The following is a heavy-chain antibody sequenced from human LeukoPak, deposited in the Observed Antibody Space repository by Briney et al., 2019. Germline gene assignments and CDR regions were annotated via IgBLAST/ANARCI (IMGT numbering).Heavy chain of an antibody. CDR3: ARGPNSNWSGLDF. CDR1: GFSFSGHW. CDR2: ISPTGSTT. V-gene: IGHV3-74*01. Sequence: QAGGSLRLSCTVSGFSFSGHWMHWARQLPGKGLVWVSRISPTGSTTSYADSVKGRFTVSRDNAKNTLYLQVNNLRAEDTAVYYCARGPNSNWSGLDFWGQGTLLTVSS. D-gene: IGHD6-6*01. J-gene: IGHJ4*02.